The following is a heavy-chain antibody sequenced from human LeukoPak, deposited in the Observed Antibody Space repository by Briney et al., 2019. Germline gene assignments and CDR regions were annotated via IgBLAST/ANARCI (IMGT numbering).Heavy chain of an antibody. J-gene: IGHJ4*02. Sequence: SETLSPTCAVYGGSFSGYYWSWIRQPPGKGLEWIGEINHSGSTNYNPSLKSRVTISVDTSKNQFSLKLSSVTAADTAVYYCARPVSGSSGRYYNYWGQGTLVTVSS. CDR3: ARPVSGSSGRYYNY. V-gene: IGHV4-34*01. CDR2: INHSGST. D-gene: IGHD6-19*01. CDR1: GGSFSGYY.